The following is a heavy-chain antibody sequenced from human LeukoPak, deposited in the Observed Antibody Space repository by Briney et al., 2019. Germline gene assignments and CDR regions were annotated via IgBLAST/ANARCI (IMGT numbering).Heavy chain of an antibody. CDR1: GYTFTSHG. D-gene: IGHD6-19*01. Sequence: ASVKVSCKASGYTFTSHGISWVRQAPGQGLEWMGWISAYNGNTNYAQKLQGRVTMTTDTSTSTAYMELRSLRSDDTAVYYCARSTTIAVAGYDAFDIWGQGTMVTVSS. V-gene: IGHV1-18*01. CDR2: ISAYNGNT. J-gene: IGHJ3*02. CDR3: ARSTTIAVAGYDAFDI.